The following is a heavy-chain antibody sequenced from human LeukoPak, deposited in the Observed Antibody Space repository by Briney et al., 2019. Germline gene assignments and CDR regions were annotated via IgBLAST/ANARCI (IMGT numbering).Heavy chain of an antibody. J-gene: IGHJ4*02. CDR3: ARIRAPSSFGQRESDY. V-gene: IGHV7-4-1*02. D-gene: IGHD3-3*02. CDR2: INTNTGDP. CDR1: GYTFTTYG. Sequence: GASVKVSCKASGYTFTTYGVNWVRQAPGQGLEWMGWINTNTGDPSYAQAFEGRFVFSLDTSVSTAYLQISSLKAEDTAVYYCARIRAPSSFGQRESDYWGQGTLVTVSS.